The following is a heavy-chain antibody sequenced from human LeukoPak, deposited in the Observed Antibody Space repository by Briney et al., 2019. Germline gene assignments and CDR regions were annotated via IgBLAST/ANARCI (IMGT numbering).Heavy chain of an antibody. CDR1: GFTFSSYA. Sequence: GGSPRLSCAASGFTFSSYAMSWVRQAPGKGLEWVAVISYDGSNKYYADSVKGRFTISRDNSKNTLYLQMNSLRAEDTAVYYCAKDRLQFQPLIVGATFDYWGQGTLVTVSS. CDR3: AKDRLQFQPLIVGATFDY. J-gene: IGHJ4*02. CDR2: ISYDGSNK. D-gene: IGHD1-26*01. V-gene: IGHV3-30*18.